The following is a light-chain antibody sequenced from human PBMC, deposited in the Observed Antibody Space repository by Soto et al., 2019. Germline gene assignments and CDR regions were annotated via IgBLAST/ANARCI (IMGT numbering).Light chain of an antibody. CDR3: QQLNSYPLT. Sequence: DIHLTQSPSFLSASVGDRATITCRASQDISSYLAWYQQKPGKAPKLLIYAASTLQSGVPSRFSGSGSGTEFTLTISSLQPEDFATYYCQQLNSYPLTFAGGTKVEIK. CDR1: QDISSY. J-gene: IGKJ4*01. CDR2: AAS. V-gene: IGKV1-9*01.